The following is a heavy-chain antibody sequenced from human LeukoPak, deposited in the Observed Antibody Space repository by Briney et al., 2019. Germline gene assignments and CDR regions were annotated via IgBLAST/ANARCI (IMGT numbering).Heavy chain of an antibody. D-gene: IGHD2-21*02. V-gene: IGHV4-59*08. Sequence: PSETLSLTCTVSGGSISSYYWSWIRQPPGKGLEWIGHIYYSGSTNYNPSLKSRVTISVDTSKSQFSLKVSSVTAADTAVYYCARRVTSNWFDPWGQGTLVTVSS. J-gene: IGHJ5*02. CDR2: IYYSGST. CDR3: ARRVTSNWFDP. CDR1: GGSISSYY.